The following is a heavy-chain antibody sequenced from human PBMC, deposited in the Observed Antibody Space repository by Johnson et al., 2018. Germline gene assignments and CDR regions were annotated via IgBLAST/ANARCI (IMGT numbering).Heavy chain of an antibody. V-gene: IGHV3-30-3*01. Sequence: QVQLVQSGGGVVQPGRSLRLSCAASGFTFSSYAMHWVRQAPGKGLEWVAVISYDGSNKYYADSVKGRLTISRDNSKNTLYLQMNSLRAEDTAVYYCARSKLPLDAFDIWGQGTMVTVSS. D-gene: IGHD1-1*01. CDR1: GFTFSSYA. CDR2: ISYDGSNK. J-gene: IGHJ3*02. CDR3: ARSKLPLDAFDI.